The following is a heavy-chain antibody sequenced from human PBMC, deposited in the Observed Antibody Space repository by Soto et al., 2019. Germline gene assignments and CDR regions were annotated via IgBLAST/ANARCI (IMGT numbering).Heavy chain of an antibody. CDR2: IYYSGST. D-gene: IGHD2-15*01. V-gene: IGHV4-59*01. J-gene: IGHJ5*02. CDR1: GGSISSYY. Sequence: PSETLSLTCTVSGGSISSYYWSWIRHPPGKGLEWIGYIYYSGSTNYNPSLKSRVTISVDTSKNQFSLKLSSVTAADTAVYYCAREGGYCSGGSCYGFDPWGQGTLVTVSS. CDR3: AREGGYCSGGSCYGFDP.